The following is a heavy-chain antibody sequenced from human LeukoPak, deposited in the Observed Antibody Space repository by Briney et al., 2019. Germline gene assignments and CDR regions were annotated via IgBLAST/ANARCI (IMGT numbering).Heavy chain of an antibody. CDR3: ARHRGGSSPYVFDS. CDR2: VYYSGST. Sequence: SETLSLTCTVAGGSVSSSSYDWGWIRQPPGKGLEWIGSVYYSGSTYYNPSLKSRVTISVDTSNNQFSLKMRSVTAADTTLFYCARHRGGSSPYVFDSWGQGTLVTVSS. J-gene: IGHJ4*02. V-gene: IGHV4-39*01. CDR1: GGSVSSSSYD. D-gene: IGHD2-15*01.